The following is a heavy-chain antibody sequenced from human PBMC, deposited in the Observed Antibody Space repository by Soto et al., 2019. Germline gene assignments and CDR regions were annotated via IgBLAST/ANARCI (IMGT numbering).Heavy chain of an antibody. CDR3: AKTPYSSSGGYFDY. D-gene: IGHD6-13*01. CDR1: GFTFDDYA. CDR2: ISWNSGSI. J-gene: IGHJ4*02. Sequence: PGGSLRLSCAASGFTFDDYAMHWVRQAPGKGLEWVSGISWNSGSIGYAASVKGRFTISRDNAKNSLYLQMNSLRAEDTALYYCAKTPYSSSGGYFDYWGQGXLVTVSS. V-gene: IGHV3-9*01.